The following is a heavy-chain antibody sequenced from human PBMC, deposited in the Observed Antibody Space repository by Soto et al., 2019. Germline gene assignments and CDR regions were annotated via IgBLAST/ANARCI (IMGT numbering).Heavy chain of an antibody. D-gene: IGHD3-9*01. J-gene: IGHJ4*02. Sequence: QVQLVQSGAEGKKPGASVKVSCKTSGYTYTEYPIHWVRQAPGQGLEWMGWINVGNGNAKYSQKFQGRVTMTRDTSASTFYMELSSLGSEDTAVFYFTSISDRGYWGQGTLVTVSS. CDR2: INVGNGNA. CDR1: GYTYTEYP. V-gene: IGHV1-3*01. CDR3: TSISDRGY.